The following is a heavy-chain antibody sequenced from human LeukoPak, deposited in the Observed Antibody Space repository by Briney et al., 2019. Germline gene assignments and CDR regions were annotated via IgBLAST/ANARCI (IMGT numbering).Heavy chain of an antibody. J-gene: IGHJ6*03. D-gene: IGHD6-13*01. CDR2: TFAGYSYT. Sequence: GESLKISCQSSGYNFTPYWIVWVRQMPGKGLEWMGITFAGYSYTIYSPSFQGQVTISVDKSISTAYLQWSSLKASDTAMYYCAREIAAAGTYGYYYYYMDVWGKGTTVTVSS. V-gene: IGHV5-51*01. CDR1: GYNFTPYW. CDR3: AREIAAAGTYGYYYYYMDV.